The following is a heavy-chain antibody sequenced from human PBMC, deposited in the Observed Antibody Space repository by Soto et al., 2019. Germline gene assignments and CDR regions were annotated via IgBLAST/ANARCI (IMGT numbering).Heavy chain of an antibody. CDR2: INSDGSST. V-gene: IGHV3-74*01. D-gene: IGHD6-19*01. J-gene: IGHJ6*02. CDR1: GFTFSSYW. CDR3: ASPYMYSSGLYCYGMDV. Sequence: EVQLVESGGGLVQPGGSLRLSCAASGFTFSSYWMHWVRQAPGKGLVWVSRINSDGSSTSYADSVKGRFTISRDNAKNMVYLQMNSLRAEDTAVYYCASPYMYSSGLYCYGMDVWGQGTTVTVSS.